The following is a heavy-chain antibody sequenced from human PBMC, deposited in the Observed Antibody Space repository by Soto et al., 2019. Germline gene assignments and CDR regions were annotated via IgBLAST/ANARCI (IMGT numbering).Heavy chain of an antibody. CDR2: IYYSGST. CDR1: GGSMSSYY. J-gene: IGHJ6*02. V-gene: IGHV4-59*01. CDR3: ATRATYYDFWSGFGSREKYYYYGMDV. D-gene: IGHD3-3*01. Sequence: PSETLALACPVSGGSMSSYYWSWIRQPPGKGLEWIGYIYYSGSTNYNPSLKSRVTISVDTSKNQFSLKLSSVTAADTAVYYCATRATYYDFWSGFGSREKYYYYGMDVWGQGTTVTVSS.